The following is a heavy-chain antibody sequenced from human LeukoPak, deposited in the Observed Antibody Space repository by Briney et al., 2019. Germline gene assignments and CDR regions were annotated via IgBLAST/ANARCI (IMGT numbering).Heavy chain of an antibody. V-gene: IGHV3-30*03. CDR1: GYTFSNHG. D-gene: IGHD1-7*01. CDR2: ISYDEGKE. Sequence: PGGSLRLSCAASGYTFSNHGLHWVRQAPGKGLEWVAVISYDEGKEYYADSVKGRFTISRDNSKNTMFLQMNSLGAEDTAVYYCARDLETITGTIGYYYGLDVWGQGTTVTVSS. CDR3: ARDLETITGTIGYYYGLDV. J-gene: IGHJ6*01.